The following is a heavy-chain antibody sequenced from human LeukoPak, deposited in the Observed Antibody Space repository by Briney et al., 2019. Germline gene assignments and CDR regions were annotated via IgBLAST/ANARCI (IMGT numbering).Heavy chain of an antibody. D-gene: IGHD5-24*01. J-gene: IGHJ4*02. Sequence: GGSLRLSCAASGFTFSSYSMNWVRQAPGKGLEWLSSISSSNFYIYYADSIKGRFTISRDDAKNSLYLQMNSLRAEDTAVYYCARVLDGHNLSPCDYWGQGTLVTVSS. V-gene: IGHV3-21*01. CDR2: ISSSNFYI. CDR3: ARVLDGHNLSPCDY. CDR1: GFTFSSYS.